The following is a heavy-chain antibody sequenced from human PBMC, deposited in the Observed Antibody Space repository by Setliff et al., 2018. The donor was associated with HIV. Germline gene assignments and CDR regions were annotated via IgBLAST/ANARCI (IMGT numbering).Heavy chain of an antibody. CDR2: INPNSGGT. V-gene: IGHV1-2*02. D-gene: IGHD3-22*01. CDR1: GYTFTGYH. J-gene: IGHJ4*02. Sequence: ASVKVSCKTSGYTFTGYHVHWVRQAPGQGLEWMGWINPNSGGTIYAQKFQDRVTMTRDTSSSTAYMELSRLRSDDTAAYYCATGRDSSGYYFLADYWGRGTLVTVSS. CDR3: ATGRDSSGYYFLADY.